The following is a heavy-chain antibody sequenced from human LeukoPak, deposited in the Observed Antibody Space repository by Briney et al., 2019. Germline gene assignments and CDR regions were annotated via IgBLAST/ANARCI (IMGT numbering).Heavy chain of an antibody. V-gene: IGHV3-48*03. Sequence: PGGSLRLSCAASGFTLSRYEMNWVRQAPGKGLGWVSYISSSGSTIYYADSVKGRVTISRYNAKNSLYLQMNSLRAEDTAVYYCASGVTIFGVVRFDYWGQGTLVTVSS. CDR2: ISSSGSTI. CDR1: GFTLSRYE. D-gene: IGHD3-3*01. CDR3: ASGVTIFGVVRFDY. J-gene: IGHJ4*02.